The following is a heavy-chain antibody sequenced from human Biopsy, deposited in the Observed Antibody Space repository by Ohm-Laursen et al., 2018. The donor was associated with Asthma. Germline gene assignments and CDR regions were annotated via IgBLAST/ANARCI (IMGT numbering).Heavy chain of an antibody. CDR2: ISPVFGST. V-gene: IGHV1-69*05. CDR1: GGTFGNYA. Sequence: SVKVSCKTSGGTFGNYAISWVRQAPGLGLEWMGGISPVFGSTNIAQKFLGRVTVTRDTSTSTVYMELSSLRSEDTAVYYCALSQFDYWGQGTLLTVSS. CDR3: ALSQFDY. J-gene: IGHJ4*02.